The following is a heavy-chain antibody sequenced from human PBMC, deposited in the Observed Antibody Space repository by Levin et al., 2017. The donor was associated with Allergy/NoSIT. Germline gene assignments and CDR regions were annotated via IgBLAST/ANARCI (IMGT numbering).Heavy chain of an antibody. Sequence: GGSLRLSCEASGFTFNNDWMTWVRQVPGKGLEWLGRIKSETDGGIIDYAAAVKGRFTFARDESKNTTYLQMNSLKTEDTGVYYCTTDSLGLEDWGQGTLVTVSS. CDR1: GFTFNNDW. CDR2: IKSETDGGII. J-gene: IGHJ1*01. CDR3: TTDSLGLED. V-gene: IGHV3-15*01. D-gene: IGHD3/OR15-3a*01.